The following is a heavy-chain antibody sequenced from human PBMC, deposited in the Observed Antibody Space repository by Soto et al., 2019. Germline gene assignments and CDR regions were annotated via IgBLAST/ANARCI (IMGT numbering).Heavy chain of an antibody. CDR2: IKQDGSEK. Sequence: GGSLRLSCAASGFTFSSYWMSWVRQAPGKGLEWVANIKQDGSEKYYVDSVKGRFTISRDNAKNSLYLQMNSLRAEDTAVYYCARDGAKIQLWFSGGSWYFDLLGRGTLVTVSS. D-gene: IGHD5-18*01. J-gene: IGHJ2*01. CDR3: ARDGAKIQLWFSGGSWYFDL. V-gene: IGHV3-7*01. CDR1: GFTFSSYW.